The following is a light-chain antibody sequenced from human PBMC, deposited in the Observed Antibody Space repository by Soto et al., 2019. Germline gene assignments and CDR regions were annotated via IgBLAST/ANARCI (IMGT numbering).Light chain of an antibody. CDR3: QQYGSSPRT. Sequence: ALTQSPGPLSLSPGARATLSCRASPSVSGSYLAWYQQKPGPAPRLLIYGASSRATGIPDRFSGSGSGTDFTLTISRLEPEDCAVDYCQQYGSSPRTVGGGTKVEIK. CDR2: GAS. V-gene: IGKV3-20*01. CDR1: PSVSGSY. J-gene: IGKJ4*02.